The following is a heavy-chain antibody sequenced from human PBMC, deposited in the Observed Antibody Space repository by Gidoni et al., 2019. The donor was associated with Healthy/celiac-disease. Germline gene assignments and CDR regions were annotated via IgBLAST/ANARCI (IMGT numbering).Heavy chain of an antibody. V-gene: IGHV1-69*01. CDR2: IIPIFGTA. J-gene: IGHJ6*02. CDR1: GGTFSSYA. D-gene: IGHD1-26*01. CDR3: ARGTLVGATAYYYYYGMDV. Sequence: QVQLVQSGAEVKKPGSSVKVSCKASGGTFSSYAISWVRQAPGQGLEWMGGIIPIFGTANYAQKFQGRVTITADESTSTAYMELSSLRSEDTAVYYCARGTLVGATAYYYYYGMDVWGQGTTVTVSS.